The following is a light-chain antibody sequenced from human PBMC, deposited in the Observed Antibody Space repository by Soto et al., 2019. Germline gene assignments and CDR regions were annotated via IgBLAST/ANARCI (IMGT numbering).Light chain of an antibody. Sequence: PGQSVTISCTGTSSDVGAYKYVSWYQQYPGKAPKLMIYEVTKRPSGVPDRFSGSKSGNTASLTVSGLQAEDEADYYCTSYVGNDIWVFGGGTQLTVL. V-gene: IGLV2-8*01. CDR2: EVT. J-gene: IGLJ3*02. CDR3: TSYVGNDIWV. CDR1: SSDVGAYKY.